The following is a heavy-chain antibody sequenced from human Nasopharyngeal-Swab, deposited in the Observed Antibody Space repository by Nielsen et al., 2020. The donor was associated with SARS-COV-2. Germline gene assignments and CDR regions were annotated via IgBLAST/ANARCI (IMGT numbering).Heavy chain of an antibody. CDR2: IYDIGSI. D-gene: IGHD3-10*01. V-gene: IGHV4-59*01. J-gene: IGHJ5*02. CDR3: ARVGIPTMVRGVNWFDP. Sequence: GSLRLSCTVSGGSISTYYWSWIRPPPGKGLEWIGYIYDIGSINYNPPLKSRVTISVDTSKNQFSLNLSSVTAADTAVYYCARVGIPTMVRGVNWFDPWGQGTLVIVSS. CDR1: GGSISTYY.